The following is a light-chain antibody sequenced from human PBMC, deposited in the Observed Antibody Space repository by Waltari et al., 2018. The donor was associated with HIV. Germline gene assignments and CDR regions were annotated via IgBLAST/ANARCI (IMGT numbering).Light chain of an antibody. Sequence: EIVMMQSPATLSVSPGERATLSCRASQFVSSNLVWYQQKPGQAPRLLIYGASTRAPGIPDRFSGSGSGTEFTLSISNLQSEDFAVYHCQQYISWPLTFGQGTRLEIK. CDR3: QQYISWPLT. V-gene: IGKV3D-15*01. J-gene: IGKJ5*01. CDR1: QFVSSN. CDR2: GAS.